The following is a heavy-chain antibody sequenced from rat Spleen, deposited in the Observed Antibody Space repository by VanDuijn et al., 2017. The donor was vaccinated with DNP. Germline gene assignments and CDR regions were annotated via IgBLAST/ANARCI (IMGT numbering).Heavy chain of an antibody. CDR3: AREEQLYLYYAMDA. V-gene: IGHV5-31*01. CDR1: EFTFNNYW. Sequence: EVQLVESGGDLVQPGRSLKLSCVASEFTFNNYWMTWIRQVPGKGLEWVASITRSGGDTYYPDSVKGRFTISRDNAKNTLYLQMNSLRSEETATYYCAREEQLYLYYAMDAWGQGTSVTVSS. D-gene: IGHD1-2*01. J-gene: IGHJ4*01. CDR2: ITRSGGDT.